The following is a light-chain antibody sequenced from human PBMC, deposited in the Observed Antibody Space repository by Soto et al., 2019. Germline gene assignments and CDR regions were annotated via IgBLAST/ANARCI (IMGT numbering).Light chain of an antibody. CDR3: QQHSNWPLT. CDR1: QSVSTY. CDR2: GAS. Sequence: EIVLTQSPATLSLSPGERATLSCRSSQSVSTYSAWYQQKPGQAPRLLIYGASNRATGIPARFSGSGSGTDFTLTISSLEPEDFAVYYCQQHSNWPLTLGGGTKVDIK. V-gene: IGKV3-11*01. J-gene: IGKJ4*01.